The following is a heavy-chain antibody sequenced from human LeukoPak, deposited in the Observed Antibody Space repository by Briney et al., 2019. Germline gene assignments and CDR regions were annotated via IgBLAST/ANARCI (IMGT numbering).Heavy chain of an antibody. V-gene: IGHV3-30*18. Sequence: GRSLRLSCAASGFTFSSYGMHWVRQAPGKGLEWVAVISYDGSNKYYADSVKGRFTISRDNSKNTLYLQMNSLRAEDTAVYYCAKGGTDQGHYFDYWGQGTLVTVSS. D-gene: IGHD3-16*01. CDR3: AKGGTDQGHYFDY. CDR2: ISYDGSNK. J-gene: IGHJ4*02. CDR1: GFTFSSYG.